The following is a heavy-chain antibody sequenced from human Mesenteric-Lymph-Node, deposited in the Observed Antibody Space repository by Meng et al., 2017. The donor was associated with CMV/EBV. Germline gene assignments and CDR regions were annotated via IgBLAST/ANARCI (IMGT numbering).Heavy chain of an antibody. CDR2: IKEDGTEK. J-gene: IGHJ6*02. V-gene: IGHV3-7*01. D-gene: IGHD2-2*01. Sequence: GESLKISCRGSSITLSRSWMSWVRQAPGKGLEWVANIKEDGTEKHYVDSVRGRFTISRDNAKNSVYLQMNSLRVEDTAVYYCARDSLVVPAAMRGYGMDVWGQGTTVTVSS. CDR3: ARDSLVVPAAMRGYGMDV. CDR1: SITLSRSW.